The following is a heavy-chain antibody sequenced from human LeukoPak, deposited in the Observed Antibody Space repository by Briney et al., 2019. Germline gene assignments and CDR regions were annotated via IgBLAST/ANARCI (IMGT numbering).Heavy chain of an antibody. CDR3: ATRITIFGVVFDAFDI. CDR2: FDPEDGET. D-gene: IGHD3-3*01. V-gene: IGHV1-24*01. J-gene: IGHJ3*02. CDR1: GYTLTELS. Sequence: ASVKVSCKVSGYTLTELSMHWVRQAPGKGLEWRGGFDPEDGETIYAQKFQGRVTMTEDTSTDTAYMELSSLRSEDTAVYYCATRITIFGVVFDAFDIWGQGTMVTVSS.